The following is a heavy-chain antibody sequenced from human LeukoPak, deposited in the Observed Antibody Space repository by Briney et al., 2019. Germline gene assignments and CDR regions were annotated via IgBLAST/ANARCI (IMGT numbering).Heavy chain of an antibody. V-gene: IGHV1-2*04. Sequence: ASVKVSCKASGYTFTGYHMHWVRQAPGQGLEWMGRINPNSGGTNYAQKFQGWVTMTRDTSISTAYMELSRLRSDDTAVYYCARGPYYDSSGHPSTDFDYWGQGTLVTVSS. CDR3: ARGPYYDSSGHPSTDFDY. D-gene: IGHD3-22*01. CDR1: GYTFTGYH. J-gene: IGHJ4*02. CDR2: INPNSGGT.